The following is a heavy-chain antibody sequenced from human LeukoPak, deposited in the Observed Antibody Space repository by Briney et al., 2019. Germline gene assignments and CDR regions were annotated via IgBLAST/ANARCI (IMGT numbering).Heavy chain of an antibody. CDR3: ARVYSSSSLYYYYGMDV. J-gene: IGHJ6*04. CDR2: ISSSSSYI. D-gene: IGHD6-6*01. Sequence: GGSLRLSCAASGFTFSSYSMNWVRQAPGKGLEWVSSISSSSSYIYYADSVKGRFTISRDNAKNSLYLQMNSLRAEDTAVYYCARVYSSSSLYYYYGMDVWGEGTTLTVSS. V-gene: IGHV3-21*01. CDR1: GFTFSSYS.